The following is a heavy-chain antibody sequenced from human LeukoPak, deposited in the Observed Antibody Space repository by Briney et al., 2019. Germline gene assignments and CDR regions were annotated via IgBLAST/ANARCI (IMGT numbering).Heavy chain of an antibody. J-gene: IGHJ4*02. Sequence: ASVKVSCKASGYTFTGYYMHWVRQAPGQGLEWMGWINPNSGGTNYAQKFQGRVTMTRDTSISTAYMELSRLRSDDTAVYYCARLGYYDFWSGYYFGAGDDYWGKGTLVTVSS. CDR2: INPNSGGT. CDR1: GYTFTGYY. V-gene: IGHV1-2*02. D-gene: IGHD3-3*01. CDR3: ARLGYYDFWSGYYFGAGDDY.